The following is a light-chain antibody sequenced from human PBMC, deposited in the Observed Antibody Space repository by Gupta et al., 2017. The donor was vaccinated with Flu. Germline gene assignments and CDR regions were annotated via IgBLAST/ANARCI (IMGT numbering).Light chain of an antibody. Sequence: PSCRASQSVYSDYLAWYQQKPGQAPRLLIYGASSRATDIPDRFSGSGSGADFTLTISRLEPEDFAVYYCQQYGGSPRTFGQGTNVEIK. V-gene: IGKV3-20*01. CDR1: QSVYSDY. CDR2: GAS. CDR3: QQYGGSPRT. J-gene: IGKJ1*01.